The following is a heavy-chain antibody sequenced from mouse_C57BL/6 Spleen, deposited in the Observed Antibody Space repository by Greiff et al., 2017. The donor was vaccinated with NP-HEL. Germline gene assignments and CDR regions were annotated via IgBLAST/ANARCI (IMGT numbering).Heavy chain of an antibody. CDR3: TTPGNEGGGFAY. CDR2: IDPENGDT. CDR1: GFNIKDDY. V-gene: IGHV14-4*01. Sequence: VQLQQSGAELVRPGASVKLSCTASGFNIKDDYMHWVKQRPEQGLEWIGWIDPENGDTEYASKFQGKATITADTSSNTAYLQLSSLTSEDTAVYYFTTPGNEGGGFAYWGQGTLVTVSA. J-gene: IGHJ3*01.